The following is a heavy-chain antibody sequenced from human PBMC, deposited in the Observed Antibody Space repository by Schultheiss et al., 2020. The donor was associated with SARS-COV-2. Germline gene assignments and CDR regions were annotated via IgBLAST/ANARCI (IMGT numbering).Heavy chain of an antibody. Sequence: GESLKISCAASGFTFSSYWMHWVRQAPGKGLEWVSSISSRSSYIYYADSLKGRFTISRDNAKNSLYLQMNSLRAEDTAVYYCARDQGDNYDSSGYPLFDYWGQGTLVTVSS. CDR2: ISSRSSYI. D-gene: IGHD3-22*01. J-gene: IGHJ4*02. CDR1: GFTFSSYW. CDR3: ARDQGDNYDSSGYPLFDY. V-gene: IGHV3-21*01.